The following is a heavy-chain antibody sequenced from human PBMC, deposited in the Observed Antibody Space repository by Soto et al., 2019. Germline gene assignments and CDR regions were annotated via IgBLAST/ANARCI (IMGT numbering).Heavy chain of an antibody. D-gene: IGHD2-15*01. Sequence: GGSLRLSCAASGFTVSSKYMTWVRQAPGKGLEWVSLIQSGGTTYYADSVKGRFTISRDTSENTLHLQMDSLRVEDTAVYYCARDDVLCDGGRCYGIPLDVWGKGTTDTVSS. CDR2: IQSGGTT. V-gene: IGHV3-66*01. CDR1: GFTVSSKY. J-gene: IGHJ6*04. CDR3: ARDDVLCDGGRCYGIPLDV.